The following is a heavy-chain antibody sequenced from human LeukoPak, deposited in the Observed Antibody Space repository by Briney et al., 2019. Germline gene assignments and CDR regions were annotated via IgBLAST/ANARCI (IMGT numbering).Heavy chain of an antibody. D-gene: IGHD3-10*02. Sequence: PGGSLRLSCEASGFSFSSYEMNWVRQAPGKGLEWLSYISYTGAKKYYADSVKGRFTTSRDNAKNELYLQMNSLRAEDTAVYFCARVFVGGNFDYWGQGTLVTVSS. V-gene: IGHV3-48*03. CDR2: ISYTGAKK. CDR1: GFSFSSYE. CDR3: ARVFVGGNFDY. J-gene: IGHJ4*02.